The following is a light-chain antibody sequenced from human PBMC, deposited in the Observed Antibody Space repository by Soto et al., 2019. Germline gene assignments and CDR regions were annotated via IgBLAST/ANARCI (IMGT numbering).Light chain of an antibody. Sequence: EIVLTQSPGTLSLSPGERATLSCRASQSVTTYLAWYQQKPGQAPRLLIYDASTRATGIPARFSGSGSGTDFTLTIGSLEPEDFAVYYCQQHSNWPPSITFGQGTRLEIK. CDR2: DAS. J-gene: IGKJ5*01. CDR1: QSVTTY. CDR3: QQHSNWPPSIT. V-gene: IGKV3-11*01.